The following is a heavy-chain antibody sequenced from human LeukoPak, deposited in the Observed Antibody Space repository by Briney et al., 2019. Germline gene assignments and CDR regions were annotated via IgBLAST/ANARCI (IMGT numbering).Heavy chain of an antibody. D-gene: IGHD6-19*01. CDR1: GFTFSSYW. CDR2: IKQDGSEK. Sequence: GGSLRLSCAASGFTFSSYWMSWVRQAPGKGLEWVANIKQDGSEKYYVDSVKGRFTISRDNSKNFLYLQMDSLRTEDTAFYYCAKDQDTSAWFWDSWGQGTLVTVSS. V-gene: IGHV3-7*03. CDR3: AKDQDTSAWFWDS. J-gene: IGHJ4*02.